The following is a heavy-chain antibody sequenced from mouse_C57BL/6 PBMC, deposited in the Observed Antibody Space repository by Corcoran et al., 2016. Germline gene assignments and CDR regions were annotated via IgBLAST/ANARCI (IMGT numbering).Heavy chain of an antibody. J-gene: IGHJ4*01. D-gene: IGHD1-1*01. Sequence: QVQLQQSGAELVKPGASVKISCKASGYAFSSYWMNWVKQRPGKGLEWIGQIYPGDGDTNYNGKFKGKATLTADKSSSTAYMQLSSLTSEDSAVYFCARSPHYYGMMDYWGQGTSFTVSS. CDR1: GYAFSSYW. CDR2: IYPGDGDT. V-gene: IGHV1-80*01. CDR3: ARSPHYYGMMDY.